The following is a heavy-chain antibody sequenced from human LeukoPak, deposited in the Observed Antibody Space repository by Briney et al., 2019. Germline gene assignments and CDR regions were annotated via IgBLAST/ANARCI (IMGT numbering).Heavy chain of an antibody. CDR1: GGSISSSN. V-gene: IGHV3-23*01. J-gene: IGHJ4*02. CDR3: AKMSGPGY. D-gene: IGHD1-14*01. Sequence: GTLSLTCAVSGGSISSSNWWSWVRQPPGKGLEWVSAISGSGGSTYYADSVKGRFTISRDNSKNTLYLQMNSLRAEDTAVYYCAKMSGPGYWGQGTLVTVSS. CDR2: ISGSGGST.